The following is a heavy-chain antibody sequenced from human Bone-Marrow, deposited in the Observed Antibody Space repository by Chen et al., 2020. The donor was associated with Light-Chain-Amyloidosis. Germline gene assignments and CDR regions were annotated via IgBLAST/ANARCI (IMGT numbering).Heavy chain of an antibody. CDR3: AREFSYETSGFYYSY. CDR2: IIPIFGTA. V-gene: IGHV1-69*06. D-gene: IGHD3-22*01. Sequence: QVQLVQSGAELKKPGSSVKLSCKASGGTFSTSSISWLRQAPGQGLEWVGGIIPIFGTANYAQKFQGRVTITADKSTSTAYMELSSLRSEDTAIYYCAREFSYETSGFYYSYWGQGTLVTVSS. CDR1: GGTFSTSS. J-gene: IGHJ4*02.